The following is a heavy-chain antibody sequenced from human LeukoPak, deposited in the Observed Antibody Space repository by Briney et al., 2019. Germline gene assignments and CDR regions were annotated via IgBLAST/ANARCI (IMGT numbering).Heavy chain of an antibody. Sequence: PGGSLRPSCAASGFTFSSYWMSWVRQAPGKGLEWVANIKQDGSEKYYADSVKGRFTISRDNSKNTLYLQMNSLRAEDTAVYYCASDYSNYGSYFDYWGQGTLVTVSS. CDR3: ASDYSNYGSYFDY. J-gene: IGHJ4*02. CDR1: GFTFSSYW. V-gene: IGHV3-7*01. CDR2: IKQDGSEK. D-gene: IGHD4-4*01.